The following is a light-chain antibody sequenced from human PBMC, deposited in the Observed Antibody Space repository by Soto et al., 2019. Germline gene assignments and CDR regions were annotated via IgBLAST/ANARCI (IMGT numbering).Light chain of an antibody. Sequence: AIQMTQSPSSLSASVGARVPITCRASQGIRNDLGWYQQKPGKAPKLLIYAASSLQSGVPSRFSGSGSGTDFTLTISSLQPDDFATYYCQHYNSYSEAFGQGTKVDI. CDR3: QHYNSYSEA. V-gene: IGKV1-6*01. J-gene: IGKJ1*01. CDR1: QGIRND. CDR2: AAS.